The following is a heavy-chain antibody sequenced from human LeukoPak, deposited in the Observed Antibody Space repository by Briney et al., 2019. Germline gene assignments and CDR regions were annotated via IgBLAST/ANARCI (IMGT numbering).Heavy chain of an antibody. CDR2: IKEDATEK. D-gene: IGHD5-12*01. CDR3: VMDTSGPDY. CDR1: GFTFSSHW. Sequence: PGGSLRLSCAASGFTFSSHWMSWVRQAPGKGLEWVANIKEDATEKYYLDSVKGRFTISRDNAKNSLHLQMNSLRAEDTAVYYCVMDTSGPDYWGQGTLVTVSS. V-gene: IGHV3-7*04. J-gene: IGHJ4*02.